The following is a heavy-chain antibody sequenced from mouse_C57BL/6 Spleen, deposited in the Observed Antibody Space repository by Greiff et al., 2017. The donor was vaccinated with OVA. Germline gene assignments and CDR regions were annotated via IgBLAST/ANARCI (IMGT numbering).Heavy chain of an antibody. V-gene: IGHV5-4*01. CDR3: ARDRLRHFDY. J-gene: IGHJ2*01. CDR2: ISAGGSYT. Sequence: EVKVVESGGGLVKPGGSLKLSCAASGFTFSSYAMSWVRQTPEKRLEWVATISAGGSYTYYPDNVKGRFTIARDKAKNNLYLQMSHLKSEDTAMYYCARDRLRHFDYWGQGTTLTVSS. CDR1: GFTFSSYA. D-gene: IGHD2-2*01.